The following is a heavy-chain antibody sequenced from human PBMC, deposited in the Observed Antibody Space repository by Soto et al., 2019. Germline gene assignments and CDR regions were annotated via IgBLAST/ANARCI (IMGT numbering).Heavy chain of an antibody. V-gene: IGHV4-31*03. CDR1: GGSISSGGYY. J-gene: IGHJ4*02. D-gene: IGHD6-19*01. CDR2: IYHSGTT. CDR3: ARNSLQWLDFHY. Sequence: SETLSLTCTVSGGSISSGGYYWSWIRQHPGKGLEWIGYIYHSGTTYYNPSLKSRVTISVDTSKNQFSLKLTSVTAADTAVYYCARNSLQWLDFHYWGQGTLVTVSS.